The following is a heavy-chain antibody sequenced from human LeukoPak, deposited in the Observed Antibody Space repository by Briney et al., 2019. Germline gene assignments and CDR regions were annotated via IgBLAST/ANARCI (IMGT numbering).Heavy chain of an antibody. Sequence: AVKVSCKASGGTFSSYAISWVRQAPGQGLECMGRIIPILDITTYARKFRGRVTITADKSTSTAYMELSSLSSDDTAVYYCARDQGVTDPPPYGLDVWGQGTTVTVSS. CDR2: IIPILDIT. D-gene: IGHD4-23*01. CDR1: GGTFSSYA. J-gene: IGHJ6*02. CDR3: ARDQGVTDPPPYGLDV. V-gene: IGHV1-69*04.